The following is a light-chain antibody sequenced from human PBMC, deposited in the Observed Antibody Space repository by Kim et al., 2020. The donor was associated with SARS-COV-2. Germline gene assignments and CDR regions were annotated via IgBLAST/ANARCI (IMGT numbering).Light chain of an antibody. CDR3: QQYGSSRT. CDR1: QGVSSSY. J-gene: IGKJ4*02. V-gene: IGKV3-20*01. Sequence: LSAEERATLSCRASQGVSSSYLAWYQQKPGQAPRLLIYGASSRATGIPDRFSGSGSGTDFTLTISRLEHEDVAVYYCQQYGSSRTFGGGTKVDIK. CDR2: GAS.